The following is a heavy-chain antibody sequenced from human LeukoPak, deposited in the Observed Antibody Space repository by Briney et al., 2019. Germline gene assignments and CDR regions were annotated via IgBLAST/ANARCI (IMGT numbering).Heavy chain of an antibody. J-gene: IGHJ4*02. D-gene: IGHD6-13*01. V-gene: IGHV5-51*01. CDR1: GYSFTSYW. Sequence: ESLKISCKGSGYSFTSYWIGWVRQMPGKGLEWMGIIYPGDSDTRYSPSFQGQVTISADKSFSTAYLQWSSLKASDTAIYYCASSKSSSWYPFYLDYWGQGTLVTVSS. CDR3: ASSKSSSWYPFYLDY. CDR2: IYPGDSDT.